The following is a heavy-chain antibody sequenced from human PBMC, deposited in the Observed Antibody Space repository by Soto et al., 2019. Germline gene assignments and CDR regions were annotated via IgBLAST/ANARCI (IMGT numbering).Heavy chain of an antibody. CDR2: ISGSGGST. CDR3: AKGSRYSSGYFDY. D-gene: IGHD6-19*01. V-gene: IGHV3-23*01. CDR1: GFTFSSYA. Sequence: EVQLLESGGGLVQPGGSLRLSCAASGFTFSSYAMSWVRQAPGKGLEWVSAISGSGGSTYYADSVKGRFTISRDNSKNTLYMQMNSLRAEDTAVYYCAKGSRYSSGYFDYWGQGTLVTVSS. J-gene: IGHJ4*02.